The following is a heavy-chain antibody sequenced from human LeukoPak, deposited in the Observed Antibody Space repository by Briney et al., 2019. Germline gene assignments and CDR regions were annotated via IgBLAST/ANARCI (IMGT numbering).Heavy chain of an antibody. CDR3: ARDYGGSSGWFDP. Sequence: ASVKVSCKASGYTFTSYDINWVRQATGQGLEWMGWMSPNSDNTGYAQKFQGRVTFTRDTSISTAYMEPRSLTSEDTAVYYCARDYGGSSGWFDPWGQGTLVTVSS. V-gene: IGHV1-8*01. D-gene: IGHD4-23*01. CDR2: MSPNSDNT. J-gene: IGHJ5*02. CDR1: GYTFTSYD.